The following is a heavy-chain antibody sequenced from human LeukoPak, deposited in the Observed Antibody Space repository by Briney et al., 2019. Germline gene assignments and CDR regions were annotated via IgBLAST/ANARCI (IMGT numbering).Heavy chain of an antibody. V-gene: IGHV4-59*08. Sequence: SETLSLTCAVSGGSISGRYWSWIRQPPGKGLEWIANWRYDGSPNYTPSLESRATISLDTTKNQFSLRLTSVTAADTAVYYCVVTQKWLAFDYWGQGILVTVSS. CDR2: WRYDGSP. CDR3: VVTQKWLAFDY. J-gene: IGHJ4*02. CDR1: GGSISGRY. D-gene: IGHD6-19*01.